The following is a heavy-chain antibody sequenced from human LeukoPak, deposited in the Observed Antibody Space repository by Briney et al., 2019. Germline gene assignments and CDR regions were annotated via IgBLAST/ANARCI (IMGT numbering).Heavy chain of an antibody. Sequence: SVKVSCKASGGTFSIYAISWVRQAPGQGLEWMGGIIPIFGTANYAQKFQGRVTITADESTSTAYMELSSLRSEDTAVYYCARKEAGFGGTIDYWGQGTLVTVSS. D-gene: IGHD3-10*01. CDR2: IIPIFGTA. V-gene: IGHV1-69*01. CDR1: GGTFSIYA. CDR3: ARKEAGFGGTIDY. J-gene: IGHJ4*02.